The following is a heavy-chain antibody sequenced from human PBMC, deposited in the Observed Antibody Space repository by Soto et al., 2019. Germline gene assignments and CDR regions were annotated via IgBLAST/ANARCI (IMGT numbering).Heavy chain of an antibody. CDR2: FDPEDGET. V-gene: IGHV1-24*01. D-gene: IGHD3-3*01. Sequence: ASVKVSCKVSGYTLTELSMHWVRQAPGKGLEWMGGFDPEDGETIYAQKFQGRVTMTEDTSTDTAYMELSSLRSEDTAVYYCATGLPSRRFLEWLLWSYDYWGQGTLVNVSS. CDR3: ATGLPSRRFLEWLLWSYDY. J-gene: IGHJ4*02. CDR1: GYTLTELS.